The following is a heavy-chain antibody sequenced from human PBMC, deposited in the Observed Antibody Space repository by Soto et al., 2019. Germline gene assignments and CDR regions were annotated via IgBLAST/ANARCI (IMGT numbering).Heavy chain of an antibody. CDR1: GFTFSSYG. V-gene: IGHV3-30*18. CDR2: ISYDGSNK. J-gene: IGHJ6*02. D-gene: IGHD6-13*01. CDR3: AKDLAHSGAGTSYYYSGMDV. Sequence: GGSLRLSCAASGFTFSSYGMHWVRQAPGKGLEWVAVISYDGSNKYYADSVKGRFTISRDNSKNTLYLQMNSLRAEDTAVYYCAKDLAHSGAGTSYYYSGMDVWRQGTTVTAP.